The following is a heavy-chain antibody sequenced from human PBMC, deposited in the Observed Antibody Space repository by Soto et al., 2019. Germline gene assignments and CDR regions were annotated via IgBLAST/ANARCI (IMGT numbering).Heavy chain of an antibody. CDR3: ARSRDGYNSAGWWFDP. CDR1: GGTFSSYA. CDR2: IIPIFGTA. V-gene: IGHV1-69*05. J-gene: IGHJ5*02. D-gene: IGHD5-12*01. Sequence: QVQLVQSGAEVKKPGSSVKVSCKASGGTFSSYAISWVRQAPGQGLEWMGGIIPIFGTANYAQKFQGRVTITXXEXTIXAYMALSSLRSEDTAVYYCARSRDGYNSAGWWFDPWGQGTLVTVSS.